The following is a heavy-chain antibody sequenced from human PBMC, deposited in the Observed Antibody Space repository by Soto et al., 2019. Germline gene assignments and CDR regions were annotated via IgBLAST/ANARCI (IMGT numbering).Heavy chain of an antibody. Sequence: EVQLVESGGGLVQPGGSLTLSCAASGFNFSGHAIHWVRQSAGKGLEWIGRIRSKTKNYVTAYAASVKGRFIVSREASKITAYLRMKSLKTDDTAIYYFARSTPFDFWGQGVLVTFAS. J-gene: IGHJ4*02. V-gene: IGHV3-73*02. CDR2: IRSKTKNYVT. CDR1: GFNFSGHA. D-gene: IGHD2-15*01. CDR3: ARSTPFDF.